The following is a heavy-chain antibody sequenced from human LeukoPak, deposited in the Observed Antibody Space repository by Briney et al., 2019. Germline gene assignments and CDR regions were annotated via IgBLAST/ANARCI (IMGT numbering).Heavy chain of an antibody. Sequence: GGSLRLSCAASGFTFDDYGMSWVRQAPGKGLEWVSGINWNGGSTGYADSVKGRFTISRDNAKNSLYLQMNSLRAEDTAVYYCARDYPYYYDSSGFHPAYWGQGTLVTVSS. CDR3: ARDYPYYYDSSGFHPAY. D-gene: IGHD3-22*01. J-gene: IGHJ4*02. CDR2: INWNGGST. CDR1: GFTFDDYG. V-gene: IGHV3-20*04.